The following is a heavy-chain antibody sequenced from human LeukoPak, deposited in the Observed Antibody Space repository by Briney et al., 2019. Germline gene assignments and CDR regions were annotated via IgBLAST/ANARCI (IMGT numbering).Heavy chain of an antibody. CDR2: NNYSGKN. CDR3: ARSSYCSGRYGGLDV. CDR1: GDSFTSTDDF. D-gene: IGHD2-15*01. V-gene: IGHV4-39*01. Sequence: SGTLSLTCTVSGDSFTSTDDFWGWIRQPPGKGLEWIVCNNYSGKNYYNPSLKSRVIITANTTKKKAPLMLRYVPTADAAVYYCARSSYCSGRYGGLDVWGQGTTVTVSS. J-gene: IGHJ6*02.